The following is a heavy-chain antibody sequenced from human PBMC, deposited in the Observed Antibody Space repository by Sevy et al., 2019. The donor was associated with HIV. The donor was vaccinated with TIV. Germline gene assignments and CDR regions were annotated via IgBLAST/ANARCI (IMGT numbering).Heavy chain of an antibody. CDR2: IFASSNT. Sequence: GGSLRLSCAVSGITVSSNYTGWVRQAPGKGLQWVSGIFASSNTHFADSVKGRFSISRDNSKNTLSLQMNSLSAEDTAVYYCARAVEDYSDSSGWDWYFDLWGRGTLVTVSS. CDR1: GITVSSNY. D-gene: IGHD3-22*01. V-gene: IGHV3-66*01. J-gene: IGHJ2*01. CDR3: ARAVEDYSDSSGWDWYFDL.